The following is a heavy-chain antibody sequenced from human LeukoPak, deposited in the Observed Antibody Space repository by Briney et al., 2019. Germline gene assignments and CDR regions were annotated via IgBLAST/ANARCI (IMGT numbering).Heavy chain of an antibody. CDR2: ISSSGTTI. CDR3: ARDRPYFDSSGYYSG. Sequence: PGGSLRLSCAASGFTFSDYYMSWIRQAPGKGLEWLSYISSSGTTIYYADSVKGRFTISRDNAKNSLYLQMNSLRAEDTAAYYCARDRPYFDSSGYYSGWGQGTLVTVSS. CDR1: GFTFSDYY. V-gene: IGHV3-11*01. D-gene: IGHD3-22*01. J-gene: IGHJ4*02.